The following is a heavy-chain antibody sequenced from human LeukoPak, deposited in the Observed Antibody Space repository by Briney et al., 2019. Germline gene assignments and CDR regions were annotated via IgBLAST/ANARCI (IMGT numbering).Heavy chain of an antibody. CDR3: ALTIGPDAFDI. Sequence: GGSLRLSCAASGFTFSSYAMRWVRQAPGKGLEWVAVISYDGSNKYYADSVKGRFTISRDNSKNTLYLQMNSLRAEDTAVYYCALTIGPDAFDIWGQGTMVTVSS. J-gene: IGHJ3*02. CDR1: GFTFSSYA. CDR2: ISYDGSNK. V-gene: IGHV3-30-3*01. D-gene: IGHD4/OR15-4a*01.